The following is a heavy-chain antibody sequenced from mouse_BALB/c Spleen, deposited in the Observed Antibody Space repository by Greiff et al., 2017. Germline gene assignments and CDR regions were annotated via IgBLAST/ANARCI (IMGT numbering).Heavy chain of an antibody. V-gene: IGHV14-4*02. CDR2: IDPENGDT. CDR3: DVYGNSLWLSMDD. D-gene: IGHD2-10*02. CDR1: GFNIKDYY. Sequence: VQLQQSGAELVRSGASVKLSCTASGFNIKDYYMHWVKQRPEQGLEWIGWIDPENGDTEYDPKFQGKATMTADTSSNTAYLQLSSLTSEDTAVYNWDVYGNSLWLSMDDWGQGTSVTVSS. J-gene: IGHJ4*01.